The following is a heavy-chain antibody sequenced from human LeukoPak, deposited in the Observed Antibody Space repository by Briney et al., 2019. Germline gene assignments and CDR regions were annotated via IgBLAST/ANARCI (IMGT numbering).Heavy chain of an antibody. CDR2: IYYSGST. CDR1: GGSISSYY. CDR3: ARDLTDYYDSSGYYMSGWFDP. J-gene: IGHJ5*02. D-gene: IGHD3-22*01. Sequence: PSETLSLTCTVSGGSISSYYWSWIRQPPGKGLEWIGYIYYSGSTNCNPSLKSRVTISVDTSKNQFSLKLSSVTAADTAVYYCARDLTDYYDSSGYYMSGWFDPWGQGTLVTVSS. V-gene: IGHV4-59*01.